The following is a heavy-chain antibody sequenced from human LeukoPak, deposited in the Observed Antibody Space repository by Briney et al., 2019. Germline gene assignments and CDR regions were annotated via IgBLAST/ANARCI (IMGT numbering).Heavy chain of an antibody. D-gene: IGHD6-6*01. CDR1: GGSISGYY. V-gene: IGHV4-4*07. CDR2: VHTSGST. J-gene: IGHJ4*02. Sequence: SETLSLTCTVSGGSISGYYWSWIRQPAGKGLDWIGRVHTSGSTNYNPSLKSRVTMSVDTAKNQFSLKLSSVTAADTAVYYCARDLLYSSSSDGQGYWGQGTLVTVSS. CDR3: ARDLLYSSSSDGQGY.